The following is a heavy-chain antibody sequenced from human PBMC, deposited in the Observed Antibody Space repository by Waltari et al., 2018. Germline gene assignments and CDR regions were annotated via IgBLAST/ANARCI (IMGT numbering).Heavy chain of an antibody. D-gene: IGHD6-19*01. Sequence: EVQLVESGGGLVKPGGSLRLSCAASGFTFSSYSMNWVRQAPGKGLEWVSSISSSSRYIYYADSVKGRFTISRDNAKNSLYLQMNSLRAEDTAVYYCARDKGLSIAVAYYYYGMDVWGQGTTVTVSS. J-gene: IGHJ6*02. CDR2: ISSSSRYI. CDR1: GFTFSSYS. V-gene: IGHV3-21*01. CDR3: ARDKGLSIAVAYYYYGMDV.